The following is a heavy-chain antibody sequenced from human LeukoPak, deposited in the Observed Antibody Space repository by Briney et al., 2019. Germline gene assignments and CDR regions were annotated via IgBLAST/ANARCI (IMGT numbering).Heavy chain of an antibody. J-gene: IGHJ5*02. Sequence: SETLPLTCAVYGGSFSDYYWSWIRQPPGKGLEWIGEIDHSGSTNYNPSLKSRVTISVDTSKNQFSLKLSTVTAADTAVYYCARTVVGRIDKFDPWGQGTLVTVSS. CDR3: ARTVVGRIDKFDP. V-gene: IGHV4-34*01. CDR2: IDHSGST. D-gene: IGHD2-21*01. CDR1: GGSFSDYY.